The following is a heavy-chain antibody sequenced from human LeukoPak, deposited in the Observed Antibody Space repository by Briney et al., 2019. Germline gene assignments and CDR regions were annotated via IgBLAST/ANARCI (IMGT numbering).Heavy chain of an antibody. CDR1: GYTFTGYY. V-gene: IGHV1-2*02. J-gene: IGHJ5*02. D-gene: IGHD2-2*01. CDR3: ARVTDVVVPAASFDP. CDR2: INPNSGGT. Sequence: GASVKVSCKASGYTFTGYYMHWVQQAPGQGLEWMGWINPNSGGTNYAQKLQGRVTMTRDTSISTAYMELSRLRSDDTAVYYCARVTDVVVPAASFDPWGQGTLVTVSS.